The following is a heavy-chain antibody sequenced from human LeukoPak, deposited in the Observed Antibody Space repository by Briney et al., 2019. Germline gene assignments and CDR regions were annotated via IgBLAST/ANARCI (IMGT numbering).Heavy chain of an antibody. CDR2: SDPEDGET. D-gene: IGHD2-21*02. J-gene: IGHJ2*01. CDR3: VTDRARLFWYFDL. Sequence: ASVKVSCKVSGSTLSDLSIHWVRQAPGKGLEYVGGSDPEDGETFHAQNFQGRVTMTEDTSIDTAYMELSSLRSEDTAVYYCVTDRARLFWYFDLWGRATMVTVSS. V-gene: IGHV1-24*01. CDR1: GSTLSDLS.